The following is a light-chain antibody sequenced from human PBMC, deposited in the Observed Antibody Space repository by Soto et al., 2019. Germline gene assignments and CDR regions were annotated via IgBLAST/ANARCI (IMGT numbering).Light chain of an antibody. J-gene: IGLJ1*01. CDR3: GSITRSSTSV. V-gene: IGLV2-14*01. Sequence: QSVLSQPASVSGSPGQSITISCTGTSGDVGGFEYVSWYQHQPGKAPKLIIYDVTKRPSGVSNRFSGSKSGNTASLTISGIQAEDEGDYYCGSITRSSTSVFGTGTKVTV. CDR1: SGDVGGFEY. CDR2: DVT.